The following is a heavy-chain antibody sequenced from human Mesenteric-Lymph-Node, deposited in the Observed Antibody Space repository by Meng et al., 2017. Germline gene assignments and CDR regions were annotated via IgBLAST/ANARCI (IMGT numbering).Heavy chain of an antibody. J-gene: IGHJ6*04. CDR1: GGSISRYF. D-gene: IGHD3-10*01. V-gene: IGHV4-59*01. CDR2: TDYTGNT. Sequence: SETLSLTCTLSGGSISRYFWGWIRQPPGKGREWNRYTDYTGNTNHNPSLKSRLSISVDTSKKEISLKLSSVTAADPAVYYCARVFSPPGGSGCYYIYYYGVAVWGDRPTVTVSS. CDR3: ARVFSPPGGSGCYYIYYYGVAV.